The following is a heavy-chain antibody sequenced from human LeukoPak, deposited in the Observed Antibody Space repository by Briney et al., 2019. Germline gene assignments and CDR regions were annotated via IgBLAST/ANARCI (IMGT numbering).Heavy chain of an antibody. J-gene: IGHJ4*02. CDR1: GGSISSSSYY. V-gene: IGHV4-39*07. CDR3: ARKTSGSYGYFDY. D-gene: IGHD1-26*01. Sequence: SETLSLTCTVSGGSISSSSYYWGWIRQPPGKGLEWIGSIYYSGSTYYNPSLKSRVTISVDTSKNQFSLKLSSVTAADTAVYYCARKTSGSYGYFDYWGQGTLVTVSS. CDR2: IYYSGST.